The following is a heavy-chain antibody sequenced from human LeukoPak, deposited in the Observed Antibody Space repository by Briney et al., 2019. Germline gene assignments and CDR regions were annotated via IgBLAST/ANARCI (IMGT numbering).Heavy chain of an antibody. CDR1: GFTFSSYA. D-gene: IGHD6-13*01. Sequence: GRSLRLSCAPSGFTFSSYAMHWVRQAPGKGLEWVAVISYDGSNKYYADSVKGRFTISRDNSKNTLYLQMNSLRAEDTAVYYCARGKIAAAGSYWGQGTLVTVSS. CDR2: ISYDGSNK. V-gene: IGHV3-30-3*01. CDR3: ARGKIAAAGSY. J-gene: IGHJ4*02.